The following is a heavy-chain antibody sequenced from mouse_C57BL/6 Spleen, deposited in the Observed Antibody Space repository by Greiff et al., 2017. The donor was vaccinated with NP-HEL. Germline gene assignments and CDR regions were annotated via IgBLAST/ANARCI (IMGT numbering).Heavy chain of an antibody. CDR2: ISDGGSYT. V-gene: IGHV5-4*03. CDR3: ARPTYRDYFDY. CDR1: GFTFSSYA. D-gene: IGHD2-1*01. J-gene: IGHJ2*01. Sequence: EVKLVESGGGLVKPGGSLKLSCAASGFTFSSYAMSWVRQTPEKRLEWVATISDGGSYTYYPDNVKGRFTISRDNAKNNLYLQMSHLKSEDTAMYYCARPTYRDYFDYWGQGTTLTVSS.